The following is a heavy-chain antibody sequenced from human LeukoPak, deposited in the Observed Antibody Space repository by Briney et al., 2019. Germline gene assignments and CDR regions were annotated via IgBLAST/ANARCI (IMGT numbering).Heavy chain of an antibody. V-gene: IGHV3-23*01. Sequence: NPGGSLRLSCLASGFTFSNYAMSWVRQAPGKGLEWVSGITISGRTAYYADSVKGRFTISRDNFKNTLYLQMNSLRAEDTAVYYCARGSDNMVRASSDWFDPWGQGTLVTVSS. CDR2: ITISGRTA. CDR1: GFTFSNYA. D-gene: IGHD3-10*01. CDR3: ARGSDNMVRASSDWFDP. J-gene: IGHJ5*02.